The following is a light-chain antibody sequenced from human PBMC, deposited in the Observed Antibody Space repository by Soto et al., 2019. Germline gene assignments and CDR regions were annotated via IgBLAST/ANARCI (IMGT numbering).Light chain of an antibody. V-gene: IGKV1-39*01. CDR3: QHSYCTPLT. J-gene: IGKJ3*01. CDR1: QSINTH. Sequence: DIQMTQSPSSLSASVGDRVTITCRASQSINTHLNWYHQKPGKAPKLLIYATSILESGVPSRFSGSGSGTHFTLTISSLQPEYFATYYCQHSYCTPLTFGPGTEVDI. CDR2: ATS.